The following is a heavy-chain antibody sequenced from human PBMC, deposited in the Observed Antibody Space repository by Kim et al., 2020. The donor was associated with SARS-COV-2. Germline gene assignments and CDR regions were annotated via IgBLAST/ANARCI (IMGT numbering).Heavy chain of an antibody. D-gene: IGHD3-10*01. Sequence: ASVKVSCKASGYTFTGYYMHWVRQAPGQGLEWMGWINPNSGGTNYAQKFQGWVTMTRDTSISTAYMELSRLRSDDTAVYYCARAHRITMVRGVIGPFQALLYWGQGTLVTVSS. J-gene: IGHJ4*02. CDR1: GYTFTGYY. CDR3: ARAHRITMVRGVIGPFQALLY. V-gene: IGHV1-2*04. CDR2: INPNSGGT.